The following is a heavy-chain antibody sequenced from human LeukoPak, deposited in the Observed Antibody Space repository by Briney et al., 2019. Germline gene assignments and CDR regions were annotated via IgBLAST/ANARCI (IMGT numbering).Heavy chain of an antibody. CDR2: IRYDGSDK. Sequence: GGSLRLSCAASGFTVSSNYMSWVRQAPGKGLEWAALIRYDGSDKYYADSVKGRFTISRDNSKNTLYLQMNSLRTEDTAVYYCAKDRCSSTSCSLFDYWGQGTLVTVSS. CDR3: AKDRCSSTSCSLFDY. D-gene: IGHD2-2*01. J-gene: IGHJ4*02. V-gene: IGHV3-30*02. CDR1: GFTVSSNY.